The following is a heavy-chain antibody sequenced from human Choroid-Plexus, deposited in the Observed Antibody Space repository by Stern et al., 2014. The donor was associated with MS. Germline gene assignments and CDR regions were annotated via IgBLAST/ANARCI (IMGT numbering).Heavy chain of an antibody. CDR2: INPNTGGT. CDR1: GYIFTGYY. V-gene: IGHV1-2*02. CDR3: ARDQRGITIFGVVTDDYYLGMDV. Sequence: PLVESGAEVKKPGASVKVSCKTSGYIFTGYYIHWVRQAPGQGLEWMAWINPNTGGTQHAKKFPGRVTMSRDTSSSTAYVELSSLTADDTAVYYCARDQRGITIFGVVTDDYYLGMDVWGQGTTVTVSS. J-gene: IGHJ6*02. D-gene: IGHD3-3*01.